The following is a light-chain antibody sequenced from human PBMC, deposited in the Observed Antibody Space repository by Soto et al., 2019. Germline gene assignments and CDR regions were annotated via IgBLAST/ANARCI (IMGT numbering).Light chain of an antibody. CDR1: QRVGSSS. Sequence: EIVLTQSPDTLSLSPGERATLSCRASQRVGSSSLTWYQQKPGQAPRLLLYDASSRATDIPDRFSGSGSGTDFTLTISRLEPEDFAVYYCRHYGGSRPRYNFGQGTKLEIK. CDR3: RHYGGSRPRYN. V-gene: IGKV3-20*01. CDR2: DAS. J-gene: IGKJ2*01.